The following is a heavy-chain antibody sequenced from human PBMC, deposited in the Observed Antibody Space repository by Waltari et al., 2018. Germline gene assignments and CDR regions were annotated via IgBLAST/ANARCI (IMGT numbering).Heavy chain of an antibody. Sequence: QVQLQESGPGLVKPSQTLSLTCTVSGGSISSGGYYWSWIRQHPGKGLEWIGDIYYSVSTYYNPSLKSRVTISVDTSKNQFSLKLSSVTAADTAVYYCASSTTVVTPKAFDIWGQGTMVTVSS. D-gene: IGHD4-17*01. J-gene: IGHJ3*02. CDR1: GGSISSGGYY. CDR2: IYYSVST. CDR3: ASSTTVVTPKAFDI. V-gene: IGHV4-31*03.